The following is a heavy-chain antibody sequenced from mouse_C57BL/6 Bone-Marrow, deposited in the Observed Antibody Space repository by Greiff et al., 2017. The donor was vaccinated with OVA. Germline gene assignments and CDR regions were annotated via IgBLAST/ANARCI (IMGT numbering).Heavy chain of an antibody. J-gene: IGHJ3*01. CDR3: ARQEATVVEGAWFAY. Sequence: LQQSGAELVRPGASVKMSCKASGYTFTSYNMHWVKQTPRQGLEWIGAIYPGNGDTSYNQKFKGKATLTVDTSSSTAYMQLSSLTSEDSAVYFCARQEATVVEGAWFAYWGQGTLVTVSA. V-gene: IGHV1-12*01. D-gene: IGHD1-1*01. CDR1: GYTFTSYN. CDR2: IYPGNGDT.